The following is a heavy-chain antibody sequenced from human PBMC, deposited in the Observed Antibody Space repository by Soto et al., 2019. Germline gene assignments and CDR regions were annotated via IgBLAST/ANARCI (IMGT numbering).Heavy chain of an antibody. CDR1: GYTFTSYD. CDR2: MNPNSGNT. CDR3: ARSRITIFGVVIEDYYMDV. V-gene: IGHV1-8*01. D-gene: IGHD3-3*01. Sequence: GASVKVSCKASGYTFTSYDINWVRQATGQGPEWMGWMNPNSGNTGYAQKFQGRVTMTRNTSISTAYMELSSLRSEDTAVYYCARSRITIFGVVIEDYYMDVWGKGTTVTVSS. J-gene: IGHJ6*03.